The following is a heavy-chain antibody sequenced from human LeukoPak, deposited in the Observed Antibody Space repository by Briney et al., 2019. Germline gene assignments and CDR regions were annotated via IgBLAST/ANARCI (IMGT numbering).Heavy chain of an antibody. CDR2: ISAYNGNT. J-gene: IGHJ6*03. D-gene: IGHD4-23*01. CDR3: ARAAGGKGYYYYYTDV. Sequence: GASVKVSCKASGYTFTSYGISWVRQAPGQGLERMGWISAYNGNTNYAQKLQGRVTMTTDTSTSTAYMELRSLRSDDTAVYYCARAAGGKGYYYYYTDVWGKGTTVTVSS. CDR1: GYTFTSYG. V-gene: IGHV1-18*01.